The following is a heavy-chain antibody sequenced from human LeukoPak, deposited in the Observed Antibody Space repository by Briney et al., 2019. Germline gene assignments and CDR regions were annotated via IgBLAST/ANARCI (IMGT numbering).Heavy chain of an antibody. CDR3: AKDIEYSSPTFFDY. D-gene: IGHD6-6*01. CDR1: GFTFSSYG. J-gene: IGHJ4*02. V-gene: IGHV3-30*02. CDR2: IRYDGNNK. Sequence: GGSLRLSCAASGFTFSSYGMHWVRQAPGKGLEWVAFIRYDGNNKYYADSVQGRFTISRDNSKNTLYLHMNSLRAEDTAVYYCAKDIEYSSPTFFDYWGQGTLVTVSS.